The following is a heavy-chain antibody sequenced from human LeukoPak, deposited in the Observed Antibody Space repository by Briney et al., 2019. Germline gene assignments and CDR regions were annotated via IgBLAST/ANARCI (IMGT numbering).Heavy chain of an antibody. J-gene: IGHJ4*02. CDR2: IYHSGST. CDR1: GGSISSGGYS. Sequence: SQTLSLTCAVSGGSISSGGYSWSWIRQPPGKGLEWIGYIYHSGSTYYNPSLKSRVTISVDRSKNQFSLKLSSVTAADTAVYYCAGGRGRYYFDYWGQGTLVTVSS. D-gene: IGHD5-24*01. V-gene: IGHV4-30-2*01. CDR3: AGGRGRYYFDY.